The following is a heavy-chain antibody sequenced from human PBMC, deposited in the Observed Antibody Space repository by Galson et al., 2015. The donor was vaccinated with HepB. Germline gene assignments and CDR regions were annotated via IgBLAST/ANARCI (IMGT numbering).Heavy chain of an antibody. V-gene: IGHV3-21*01. D-gene: IGHD3-16*01. CDR3: VRHPPLGAPFDY. Sequence: SLRLSCAASGFSFSSYNMYWVRQAPGGGLEWVSSISGSGDYSYYADSVRGRFTISRDNAENSVSLQMNSLRAEDTAVCYCVRHPPLGAPFDYWGQGALVTVSS. CDR2: ISGSGDYS. J-gene: IGHJ4*02. CDR1: GFSFSSYN.